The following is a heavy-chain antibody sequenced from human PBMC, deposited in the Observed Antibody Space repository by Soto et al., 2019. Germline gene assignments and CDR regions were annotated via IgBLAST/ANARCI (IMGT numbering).Heavy chain of an antibody. CDR2: IIPIFGTA. Sequence: GASVKVSCKASGGTFSSYAISWVRQAPGQGLEWMGGIIPIFGTANYAQKFQGRVTITADESTSTAYMELSSLRSEDTAVYYCAMSLTGPRVFGYWGQRTLVIGSS. CDR3: AMSLTGPRVFGY. D-gene: IGHD3-9*01. J-gene: IGHJ4*02. CDR1: GGTFSSYA. V-gene: IGHV1-69*13.